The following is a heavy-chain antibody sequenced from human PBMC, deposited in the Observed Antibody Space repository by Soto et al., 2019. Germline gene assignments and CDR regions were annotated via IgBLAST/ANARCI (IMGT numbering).Heavy chain of an antibody. Sequence: SETLSLTCAVYGGSFSGYYWSWIRQPPGKGLEWIGEINHSGSTNYNPSLKSRVTISVDTSKNQFSLKLSSVTAADTAVYYCARVTRYCSSTSCPMGGIDYWGQGTLVTVSS. CDR1: GGSFSGYY. CDR3: ARVTRYCSSTSCPMGGIDY. D-gene: IGHD2-2*01. J-gene: IGHJ4*02. V-gene: IGHV4-34*01. CDR2: INHSGST.